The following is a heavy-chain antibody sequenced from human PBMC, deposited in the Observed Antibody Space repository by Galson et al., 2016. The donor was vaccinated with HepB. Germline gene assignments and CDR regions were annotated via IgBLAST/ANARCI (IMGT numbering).Heavy chain of an antibody. CDR3: ASHCGGDCYNNLADAFDI. D-gene: IGHD2-21*01. J-gene: IGHJ3*02. V-gene: IGHV4-39*01. CDR1: SGSISSSRYY. Sequence: ETLSLTCTVSSGSISSSRYYWGWIRQPPGKGLEWIGSVYYSGTAYYDPSLKSRVSISVDTSKNQFSLRLSSVTAGDTAVYFWASHCGGDCYNNLADAFDIWGRGTMVTVSS. CDR2: VYYSGTA.